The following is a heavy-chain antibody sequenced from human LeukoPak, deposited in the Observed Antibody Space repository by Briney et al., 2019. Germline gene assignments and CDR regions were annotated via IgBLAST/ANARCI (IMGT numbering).Heavy chain of an antibody. D-gene: IGHD3-10*01. Sequence: GGSLRLSCAASGFTFSSYWMSWVRQAPGKGLEWVANIKQDGSEKYYVDSVKGRFTISRDNAKNSLYLQMNSLRAEDTAVYYCAKGFGSAYNWFDPWGQGTLVTVSS. J-gene: IGHJ5*02. CDR3: AKGFGSAYNWFDP. CDR2: IKQDGSEK. V-gene: IGHV3-7*03. CDR1: GFTFSSYW.